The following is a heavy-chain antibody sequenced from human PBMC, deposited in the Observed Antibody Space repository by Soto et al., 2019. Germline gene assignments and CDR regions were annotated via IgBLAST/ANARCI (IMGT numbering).Heavy chain of an antibody. J-gene: IGHJ4*02. CDR1: AQSFSGHS. CDR3: ARGSGVVALPGELEDAEYHY. CDR2: INESGST. V-gene: IGHV4-34*01. Sequence: QVQLQQWGAGLVKPSETLSLSCAVYAQSFSGHSWAWIRQPPGKGLEWIGEINESGSTYYNPSLKARLTISTDTSTHQFSLKLISVSAADTAAYFCARGSGVVALPGELEDAEYHYWGQGTLVNVAS. D-gene: IGHD1-1*01.